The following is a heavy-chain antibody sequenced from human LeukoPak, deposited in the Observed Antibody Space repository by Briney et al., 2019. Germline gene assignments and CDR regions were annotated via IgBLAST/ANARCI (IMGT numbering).Heavy chain of an antibody. CDR1: GGSINSGGYH. Sequence: SQTLSLTCTVSGGSINSGGYHWSWIRQHPGKGLEWIGNIYYSETSYNPSLKSRITITADTSKNQFSLKLSSVTAADTAVYFCARRGYFDGSGLDHWGQGTLVTVSS. J-gene: IGHJ4*02. D-gene: IGHD3-22*01. V-gene: IGHV4-31*03. CDR3: ARRGYFDGSGLDH. CDR2: IYYSET.